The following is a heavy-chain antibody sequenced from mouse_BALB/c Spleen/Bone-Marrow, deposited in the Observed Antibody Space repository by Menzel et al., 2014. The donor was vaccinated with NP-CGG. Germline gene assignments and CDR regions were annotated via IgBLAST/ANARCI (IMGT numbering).Heavy chain of an antibody. Sequence: ESGPGLVKPSQSLSLPCSVTGYSIXSGYYWNWIRQFPGNKLEWMGYISYDGSNDSNPSLKNRISITRDTSKNQFFLKLNSVTTEDTATYYCARGFITTVVPFAYWGQGTLVTVSA. V-gene: IGHV3-6*02. CDR2: ISYDGSN. J-gene: IGHJ3*01. CDR1: GYSIXSGYY. D-gene: IGHD1-1*01. CDR3: ARGFITTVVPFAY.